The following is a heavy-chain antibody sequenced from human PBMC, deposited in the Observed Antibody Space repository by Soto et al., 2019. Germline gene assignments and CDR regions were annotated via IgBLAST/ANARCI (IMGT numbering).Heavy chain of an antibody. V-gene: IGHV2-5*02. Sequence: QITLKESGPPLVKPTQTLTLTCTFSGFSLSTSGVGVGWFRQPPGKALEWLALIYWDDDKRYSPSLKSRLTITKDTSKNQVVLTMTNMDPVDTATYYCAHRPFLGSSWPNYFDPWGQGTLVTVSS. D-gene: IGHD6-13*01. CDR3: AHRPFLGSSWPNYFDP. CDR1: GFSLSTSGVG. CDR2: IYWDDDK. J-gene: IGHJ5*02.